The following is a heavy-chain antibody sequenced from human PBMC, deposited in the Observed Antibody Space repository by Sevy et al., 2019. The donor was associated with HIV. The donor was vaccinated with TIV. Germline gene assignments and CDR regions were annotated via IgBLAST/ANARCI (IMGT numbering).Heavy chain of an antibody. J-gene: IGHJ5*02. CDR2: IYYSGST. Sequence: SETLSLTCTVSGGSISSYYWSWIRQPPGKGLEWIGYIYYSGSTNYNPSLKSRVTISVDTSKYQFSLKLSSVTAADTAVYYCARDLNSYDRDLYNWFDPWGQGTLVTISS. CDR3: ARDLNSYDRDLYNWFDP. V-gene: IGHV4-59*01. D-gene: IGHD1-1*01. CDR1: GGSISSYY.